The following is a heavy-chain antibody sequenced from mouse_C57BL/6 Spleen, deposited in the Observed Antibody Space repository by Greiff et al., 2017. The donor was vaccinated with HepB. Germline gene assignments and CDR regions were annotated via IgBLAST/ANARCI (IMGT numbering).Heavy chain of an antibody. CDR3: ARCPFYYGYDGYAMDD. V-gene: IGHV1-20*01. CDR2: INPYNGDT. CDR1: GYSFTGYF. J-gene: IGHJ4*01. D-gene: IGHD2-2*01. Sequence: EVQLQQSGPELVKPGDSVKISCKASGYSFTGYFMNWVMQSHGKSLEWIGRINPYNGDTFYNQKFKGKATLTVDKSSSTAHMELRSLTSEDSAVYYCARCPFYYGYDGYAMDDWGQGTSVTGSS.